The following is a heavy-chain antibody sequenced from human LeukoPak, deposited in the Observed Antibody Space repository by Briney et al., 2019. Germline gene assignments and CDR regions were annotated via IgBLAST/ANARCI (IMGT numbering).Heavy chain of an antibody. V-gene: IGHV3-48*02. CDR2: ISGSSTTI. J-gene: IGHJ4*02. CDR1: GFIISNYN. Sequence: QPGGSLTLSCAASGFIISNYNMNWVRQAPGKGLEWVSYISGSSTTIYYADSVKGRFTISRDNAKNSLYLQMNSMRDEDTAVYYCARAQYCGGDCYWSFDYWGQGTLVTVSS. D-gene: IGHD2-21*02. CDR3: ARAQYCGGDCYWSFDY.